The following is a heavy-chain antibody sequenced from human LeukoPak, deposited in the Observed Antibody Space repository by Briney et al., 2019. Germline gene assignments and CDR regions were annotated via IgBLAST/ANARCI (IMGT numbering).Heavy chain of an antibody. J-gene: IGHJ4*03. CDR3: ARGPTISETGYFDY. V-gene: IGHV4-34*01. Sequence: SETLSLTCAVYGGSFSTYYWSWIRRSPGKGLEWIAEINHRGDTNYNPSVKSRVTISVDTSKNQFSLKVTSLTAADTAVYYCARGPTISETGYFDYWGQGTLVTVSS. CDR1: GGSFSTYY. D-gene: IGHD1-1*01. CDR2: INHRGDT.